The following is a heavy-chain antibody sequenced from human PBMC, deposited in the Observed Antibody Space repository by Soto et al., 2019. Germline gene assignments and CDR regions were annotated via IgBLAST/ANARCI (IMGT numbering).Heavy chain of an antibody. CDR3: ASLSFTGDLDV. V-gene: IGHV3-7*01. CDR2: IKQDGSEK. CDR1: GFTFSSYW. D-gene: IGHD7-27*01. J-gene: IGHJ6*02. Sequence: PGGSLRLSCAASGFTFSSYWMTWVRQAPGKGLEWVANIKQDGSEKYYVDSVKGRFTISRDNRKNSLYLEMSSLGVEDTAVYYCASLSFTGDLDVWGQGTTVTVSS.